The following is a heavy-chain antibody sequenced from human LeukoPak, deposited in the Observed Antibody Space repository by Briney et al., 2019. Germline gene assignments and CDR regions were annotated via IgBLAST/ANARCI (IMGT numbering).Heavy chain of an antibody. CDR2: ISSNGGST. Sequence: GGSLRLSCAASGFTFSSYGMHWVRQAPGKGLEYVSAISSNGGSTYYADSVKGRCTISRDNSKNTLYLQMSSLRAEDTAVYYCGLAAYYYDSSGSDDAFDIWGQGTMVIVSS. CDR3: GLAAYYYDSSGSDDAFDI. V-gene: IGHV3-64D*08. D-gene: IGHD3-22*01. CDR1: GFTFSSYG. J-gene: IGHJ3*02.